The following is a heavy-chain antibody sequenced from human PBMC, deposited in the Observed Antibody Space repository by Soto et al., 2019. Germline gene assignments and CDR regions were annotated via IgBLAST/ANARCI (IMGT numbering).Heavy chain of an antibody. D-gene: IGHD5-12*01. Sequence: GGSLRLSCAASGFTFSSYAMHWVRQAPGKGLEWVAVISYDGSNKYYADSVKGRFTISRDNSKNTLYLQMNSLRAEDTAVYYCARDLGGYDVFFWFDPWGQGTLVTVSS. V-gene: IGHV3-30-3*01. CDR2: ISYDGSNK. CDR3: ARDLGGYDVFFWFDP. CDR1: GFTFSSYA. J-gene: IGHJ5*02.